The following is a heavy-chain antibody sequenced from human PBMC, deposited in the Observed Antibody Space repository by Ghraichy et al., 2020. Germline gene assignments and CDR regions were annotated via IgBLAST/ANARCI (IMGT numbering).Heavy chain of an antibody. CDR2: ISGSGGRT. J-gene: IGHJ3*02. CDR3: AKDRGGQSSLYDAFDI. Sequence: ISGSGGRTYYADSVKGRFTISRDNSKNTLYLQMNSLRAEDTAVYYCAKDRGGQSSLYDAFDIWG. D-gene: IGHD3-10*01. V-gene: IGHV3-23*01.